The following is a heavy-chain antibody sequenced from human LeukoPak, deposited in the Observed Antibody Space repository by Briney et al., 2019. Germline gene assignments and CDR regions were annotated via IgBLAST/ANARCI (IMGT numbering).Heavy chain of an antibody. D-gene: IGHD6-19*01. CDR3: ARGRSSGLERWNLDP. CDR1: GYTFTGYY. V-gene: IGHV1-2*02. Sequence: ASVKVSCKTSGYTFTGYYMHWVRQAPGQGLEWMGWINPNSGGTNYARKFQGRVTMTRDTSISTAYMELSRLKSDDTAMYYCARGRSSGLERWNLDPWGQGTLVTVSS. J-gene: IGHJ5*02. CDR2: INPNSGGT.